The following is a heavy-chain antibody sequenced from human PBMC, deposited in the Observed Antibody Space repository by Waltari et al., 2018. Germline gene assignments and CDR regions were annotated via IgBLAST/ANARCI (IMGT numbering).Heavy chain of an antibody. J-gene: IGHJ3*02. CDR1: GGTFSSYA. D-gene: IGHD3-22*01. CDR2: SIPIFGTA. Sequence: QVQLVQSGAEVKKPGSSVKVSCKASGGTFSSYAISWVRQAPGQGLEWMGGSIPIFGTANYAQKFQGRVTITADESTSTAYMELSSLRSEDTAVYYCARDRGESTMIGVVVDAFDIWGQGTMVTVSS. V-gene: IGHV1-69*13. CDR3: ARDRGESTMIGVVVDAFDI.